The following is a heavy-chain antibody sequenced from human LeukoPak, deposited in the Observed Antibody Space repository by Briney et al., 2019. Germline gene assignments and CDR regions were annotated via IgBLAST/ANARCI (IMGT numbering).Heavy chain of an antibody. V-gene: IGHV3-11*04. CDR1: GFTFTYAW. J-gene: IGHJ4*02. CDR2: ISSSGSTI. CDR3: AREGRDYYDSSGYSANIDY. Sequence: PGGSLRLSCAASGFTFTYAWMSWVRQAPGKGLEWVSYISSSGSTIYYADSVKGRFTISRDNAKNSLYLQMNSLRAEDTAVYYCAREGRDYYDSSGYSANIDYWGQGTLVTVSS. D-gene: IGHD3-22*01.